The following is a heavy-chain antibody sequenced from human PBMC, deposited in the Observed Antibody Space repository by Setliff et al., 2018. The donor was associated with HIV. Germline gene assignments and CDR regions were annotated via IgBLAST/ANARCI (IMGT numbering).Heavy chain of an antibody. J-gene: IGHJ4*02. V-gene: IGHV1-3*01. D-gene: IGHD6-13*01. CDR1: GYSFTKFW. Sequence: PGESLKISCQASGYSFTKFWIGWVRQAPGQRLEWMGWINAGNGDTKSSQKFQGRVTITRDTSASTAYMELSSLRSEDTGVYYCAIGSSNWPHRPNNYYFDYWGQGTPVTVSS. CDR3: AIGSSNWPHRPNNYYFDY. CDR2: INAGNGDT.